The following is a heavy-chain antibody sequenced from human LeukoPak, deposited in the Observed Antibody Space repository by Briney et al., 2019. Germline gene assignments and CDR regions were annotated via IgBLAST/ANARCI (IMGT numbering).Heavy chain of an antibody. CDR3: ASHYGSGSYYDC. V-gene: IGHV3-11*06. J-gene: IGHJ4*02. CDR1: GFTFSDYY. CDR2: ISSSSSYT. D-gene: IGHD3-10*01. Sequence: PGGSLRLSCAASGFTFSDYYMSWIRQAPGKGLEWVSYISSSSSYTNYADSVKGRFTISRDNAKNSLYLQMNSLRAEDTAVYYCASHYGSGSYYDCWGQGTLVTVSS.